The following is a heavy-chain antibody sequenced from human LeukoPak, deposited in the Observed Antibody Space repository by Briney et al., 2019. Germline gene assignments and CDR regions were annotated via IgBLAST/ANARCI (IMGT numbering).Heavy chain of an antibody. CDR1: GYTFTGYY. V-gene: IGHV1-2*02. CDR3: ARDPERGYSYGN. J-gene: IGHJ4*02. Sequence: GASVKVSCKASGYTFTGYYMHWVRQAPGQRLEWMGWINPNSGGTNYAQKFQGRVTMTRDTSISTAYMELSRLRSDDTAVYYCARDPERGYSYGNWGQGTLVTVSS. CDR2: INPNSGGT. D-gene: IGHD5-18*01.